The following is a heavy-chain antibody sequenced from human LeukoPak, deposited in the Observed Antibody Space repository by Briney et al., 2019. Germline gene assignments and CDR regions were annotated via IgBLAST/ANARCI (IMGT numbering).Heavy chain of an antibody. V-gene: IGHV3-74*01. CDR3: ARGGYYYDSSGYYYVSAFDI. CDR1: GFTFSSYW. D-gene: IGHD3-22*01. CDR2: INSDGSST. J-gene: IGHJ3*02. Sequence: GGSLRLSCAASGFTFSSYWRHWVRQAPGKGLVWVSRINSDGSSTSYADSVKGRFTISRDNAKNTLYLQMNSLRAEDTAVYYCARGGYYYDSSGYYYVSAFDIWGQGTMVTVSS.